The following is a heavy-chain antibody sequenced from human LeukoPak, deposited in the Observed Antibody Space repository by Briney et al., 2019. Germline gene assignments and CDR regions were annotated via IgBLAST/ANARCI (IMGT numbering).Heavy chain of an antibody. D-gene: IGHD1-1*01. CDR3: ARVLEPTGTVDY. J-gene: IGHJ4*02. Sequence: ASVKVSCKASGYTFSGYYMHWVRQAPRQGLEWMGWINPNSGGTNYAQKFQGRVTMTRDTSISTAYMELSRLRSDDTAVYYCARVLEPTGTVDYWGQGTLVTVSS. V-gene: IGHV1-2*02. CDR2: INPNSGGT. CDR1: GYTFSGYY.